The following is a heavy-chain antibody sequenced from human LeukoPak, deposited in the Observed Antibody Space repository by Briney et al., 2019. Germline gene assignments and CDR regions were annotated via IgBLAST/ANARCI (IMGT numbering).Heavy chain of an antibody. CDR2: ISSSSSYI. D-gene: IGHD6-13*01. CDR3: AKPYSSSWYYFDY. CDR1: GFTFSSYS. J-gene: IGHJ4*02. Sequence: GGSLRLSCAASGFTFSSYSMNWVRQAPGKGLEWVSSISSSSSYIYYADSVKGRFTISRDNAKNSLYLQMNSLRAEDTAVYYCAKPYSSSWYYFDYWGQGTLVTVSS. V-gene: IGHV3-21*01.